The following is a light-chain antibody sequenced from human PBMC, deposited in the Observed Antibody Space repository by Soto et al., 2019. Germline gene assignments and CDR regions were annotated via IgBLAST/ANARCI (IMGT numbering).Light chain of an antibody. CDR3: HQRSNWPLT. Sequence: EVVLTQSPDTLSLSPGGSATLSCRASQSVSSYLAWYQQRPGQALRLLIYDVSKRSTGIPARFSDSGSRTDFTLTITSLEPEDFAIYFCHQRSNWPLTFGGGTQLEIK. CDR2: DVS. CDR1: QSVSSY. V-gene: IGKV3-11*01. J-gene: IGKJ4*01.